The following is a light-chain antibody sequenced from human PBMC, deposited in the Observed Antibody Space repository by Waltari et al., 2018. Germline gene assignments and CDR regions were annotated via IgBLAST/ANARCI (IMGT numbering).Light chain of an antibody. CDR2: AAS. CDR1: QSVGSY. CDR3: QQRSNWPLT. J-gene: IGKJ4*01. Sequence: EIVLTQSPATLSLSPGERATISCRASQSVGSYLGWYQQKPGQAPRLLIYAASNRATGIPARFSGGGSGTDFTLTISSLEPEDFAVYYCQQRSNWPLTFGGGTKVEIK. V-gene: IGKV3-11*01.